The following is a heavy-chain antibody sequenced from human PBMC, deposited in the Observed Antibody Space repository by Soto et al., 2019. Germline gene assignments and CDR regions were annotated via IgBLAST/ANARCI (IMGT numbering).Heavy chain of an antibody. D-gene: IGHD3-22*01. V-gene: IGHV3-9*01. CDR2: ISWNSGNI. J-gene: IGHJ4*02. CDR1: GFTFDDYA. CDR3: AKDLIRSGYYSSAIDY. Sequence: EVQLVESGGGLAQPGRSLRLSCAASGFTFDDYAMHWVRQAPGKGLEWVSGISWNSGNIGYADSVKGRFTISRDNAKNSLYLQMNSLRVEDTAFYYCAKDLIRSGYYSSAIDYWCQGTLVTVSS.